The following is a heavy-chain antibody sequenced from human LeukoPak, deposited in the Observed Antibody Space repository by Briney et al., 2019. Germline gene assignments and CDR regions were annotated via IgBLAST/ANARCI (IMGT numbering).Heavy chain of an antibody. J-gene: IGHJ4*02. V-gene: IGHV3-7*01. CDR2: IKKDGSEK. D-gene: IGHD5-18*01. Sequence: ETLSLTCTVSGGSISSYYWSWVRQAPGKGLEWVANIKKDGSEKYYVDSVKGRFTISRDNAKTSLYLQMNSLRAEDTAVYYCARHLSGVTGYTYGRGIDYWGQGTLVTVSS. CDR1: GGSISSYY. CDR3: ARHLSGVTGYTYGRGIDY.